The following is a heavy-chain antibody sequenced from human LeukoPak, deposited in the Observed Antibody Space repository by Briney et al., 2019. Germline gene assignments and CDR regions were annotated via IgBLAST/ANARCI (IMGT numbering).Heavy chain of an antibody. V-gene: IGHV3-7*01. J-gene: IGHJ4*02. D-gene: IGHD4-17*01. CDR3: ARESKGRSKIDY. CDR1: GFTFSVYW. Sequence: GGSLRLSCAAAGFTFSVYWMSWVRQAPGKGLEWVANINKDGSERYNVDSVKGRFTISRDKANKSLYLQMDSLRAEDTSVYYCARESKGRSKIDYWGQGTLVTVSS. CDR2: INKDGSER.